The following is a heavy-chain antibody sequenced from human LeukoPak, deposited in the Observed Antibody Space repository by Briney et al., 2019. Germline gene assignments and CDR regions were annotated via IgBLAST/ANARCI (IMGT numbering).Heavy chain of an antibody. CDR2: INHSVYC. V-gene: IGHV4-34*01. CDR1: GVSFNDYY. D-gene: IGHD2-21*02. J-gene: IGHJ4*02. Sequence: PSETLSLTCALSGVSFNDYYWSWVPHTPGKGLEWIGEINHSVYCNDGPSLKSRVPLSIDTSRKQFSLNLRSVTVADTGIYYCTRMTAGHDYWGQGTLVTVSS. CDR3: TRMTAGHDY.